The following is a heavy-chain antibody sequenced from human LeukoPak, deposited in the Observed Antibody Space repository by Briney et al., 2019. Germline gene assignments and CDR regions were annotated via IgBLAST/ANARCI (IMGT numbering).Heavy chain of an antibody. V-gene: IGHV3-49*04. D-gene: IGHD4-17*01. CDR3: TRDYGDYNYYYYYGMDV. CDR1: GFAFGDYA. J-gene: IGHJ6*04. CDR2: IRSKAYGGTT. Sequence: PGGSLRLSCTASGFAFGDYAMSWVRKAPGKGLEWVGFIRSKAYGGTTEYAASVKGRFTISRDDSKSIAYLQMNSLKTEDTAVYYCTRDYGDYNYYYYYGMDVWGKGTTVTVSS.